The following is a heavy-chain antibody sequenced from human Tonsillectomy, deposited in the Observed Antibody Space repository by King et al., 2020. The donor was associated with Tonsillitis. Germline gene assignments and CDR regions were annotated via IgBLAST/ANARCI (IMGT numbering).Heavy chain of an antibody. J-gene: IGHJ4*02. Sequence: VQLVESGGGVVQPGRSLRLSCAASAFTFSNYGMHWVRQAPGKGLEWVAVISYDGNNKYYADSVKGRFTISRDNSKNTLFLRMDSLRVEDTAVYYCARGDDSSGFYWSFDFWGQGTLVTVSS. V-gene: IGHV3-33*05. CDR1: AFTFSNYG. CDR3: ARGDDSSGFYWSFDF. CDR2: ISYDGNNK. D-gene: IGHD3-22*01.